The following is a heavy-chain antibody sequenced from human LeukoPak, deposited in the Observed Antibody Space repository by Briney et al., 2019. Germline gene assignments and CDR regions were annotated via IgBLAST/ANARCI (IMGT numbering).Heavy chain of an antibody. CDR3: ARRDPFDY. CDR2: IWNDGSNK. J-gene: IGHJ4*02. V-gene: IGHV3-33*01. Sequence: GGSLRLSCTASGFTFSSYGMHWVRQAPGKGLEWVAVIWNDGSNKYYADSVKGRFTISRDNSKNTLYLQMNSLRAEDTAVYYCARRDPFDYWGQGTMVTVSS. CDR1: GFTFSSYG.